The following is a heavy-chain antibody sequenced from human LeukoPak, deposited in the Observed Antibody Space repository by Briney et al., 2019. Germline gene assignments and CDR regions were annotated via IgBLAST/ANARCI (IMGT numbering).Heavy chain of an antibody. CDR3: ARDHRQQLGNWFDP. V-gene: IGHV3-11*04. Sequence: KPGGSLSLSCAASGFTCRDSYMSWIRPAPGKGLEWIAFFGGSGSLIYYADSVKGRFTISRDNAKNSLYLQMPTLRAEDTAVYYCARDHRQQLGNWFDPWGQGTLVTVSS. D-gene: IGHD6-13*01. J-gene: IGHJ5*02. CDR1: GFTCRDSY. CDR2: FGGSGSLI.